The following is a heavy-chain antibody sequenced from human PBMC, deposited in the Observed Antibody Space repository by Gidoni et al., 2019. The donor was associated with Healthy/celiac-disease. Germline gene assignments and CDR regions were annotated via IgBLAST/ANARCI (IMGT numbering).Heavy chain of an antibody. CDR2: IHAYNGNT. CDR3: ARSKGPRDGYNYGGGAPDY. V-gene: IGHV1-18*01. Sequence: QVQLVQSGAEVKKPGASVKVSCKASGYTFTSDGSSWVRQAPGQGLEWMGWIHAYNGNTNYAQKLQGRVTMTTDTSTSTAYMELRSLRSDDTAVYYCARSKGPRDGYNYGGGAPDYWGQGTLVTVSS. J-gene: IGHJ4*02. D-gene: IGHD5-12*01. CDR1: GYTFTSDG.